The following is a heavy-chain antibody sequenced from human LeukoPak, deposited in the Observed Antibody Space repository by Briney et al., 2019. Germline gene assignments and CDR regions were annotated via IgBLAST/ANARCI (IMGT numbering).Heavy chain of an antibody. J-gene: IGHJ4*02. V-gene: IGHV3-23*01. CDR2: ISGSGGST. Sequence: WGSLRLSCAASGFTFSSYAMSWVRQAPGKGLEWVSAISGSGGSTYYADSVKGRFTISRDNSKNTLYLQMNSLRAEDTAVYYCAKKKSVLGGGRLQMYDYWGQGTLVTVSS. D-gene: IGHD4-11*01. CDR3: AKKKSVLGGGRLQMYDY. CDR1: GFTFSSYA.